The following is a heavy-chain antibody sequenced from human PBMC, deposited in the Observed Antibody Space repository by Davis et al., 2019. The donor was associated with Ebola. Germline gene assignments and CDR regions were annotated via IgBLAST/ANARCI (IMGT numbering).Heavy chain of an antibody. CDR3: ARHGGGYDFWSGYWDFDAFDI. CDR2: IYPGDSDT. J-gene: IGHJ3*02. D-gene: IGHD3-3*01. Sequence: GESLKISCKGSGYSFTSYWIGWVRQMPGKGLEWMGIIYPGDSDTRYSPSFQGQVTISADKSISTAYLQWSSLKASDTAMYYCARHGGGYDFWSGYWDFDAFDIWGQGTMVTVSS. CDR1: GYSFTSYW. V-gene: IGHV5-51*01.